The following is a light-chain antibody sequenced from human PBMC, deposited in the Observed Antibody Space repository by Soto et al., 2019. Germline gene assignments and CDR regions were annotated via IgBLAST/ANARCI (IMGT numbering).Light chain of an antibody. Sequence: EIVMTQSPATLSVSPGERATLSCRASQSIGSTLAWYQQKPGQTPRLLIYDASTRATGIPARFSGIGSGTDFTLTISRLEPEDFAVYYCQQYGSSPETFGQGTKVDIK. J-gene: IGKJ1*01. V-gene: IGKV3-15*01. CDR2: DAS. CDR3: QQYGSSPET. CDR1: QSIGST.